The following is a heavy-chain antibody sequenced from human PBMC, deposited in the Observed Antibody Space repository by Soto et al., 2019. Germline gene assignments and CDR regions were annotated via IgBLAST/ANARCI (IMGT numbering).Heavy chain of an antibody. CDR3: ARDRGVIAARSYYYYYYGMDV. D-gene: IGHD6-6*01. CDR1: GDSVSSNSSA. CDR2: TYYRSKWYN. Sequence: SQTRSLTFAISGDSVSSNSSAWNWIRQSPSRGLEWLGRTYYRSKWYNDYAVSVKSRITINPDTSKNQFSLQLNSVTPEDTAVYYCARDRGVIAARSYYYYYYGMDVWGHGTTVTVSS. J-gene: IGHJ6*02. V-gene: IGHV6-1*01.